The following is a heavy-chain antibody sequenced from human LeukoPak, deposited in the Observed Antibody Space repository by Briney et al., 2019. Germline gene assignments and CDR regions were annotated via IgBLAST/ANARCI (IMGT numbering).Heavy chain of an antibody. J-gene: IGHJ4*02. CDR2: IHPGDSDI. D-gene: IGHD1-1*01. CDR1: GYSFTSYW. Sequence: GESLKISCKGSGYSFTSYWIGWVRPLPGKGLEWMGIIHPGDSDIRYSPSFQGQVTISADKSITTAYLQWSSLKASDTAIYYCAKIGWSDVPFDYWGQGTLVTVSS. V-gene: IGHV5-51*01. CDR3: AKIGWSDVPFDY.